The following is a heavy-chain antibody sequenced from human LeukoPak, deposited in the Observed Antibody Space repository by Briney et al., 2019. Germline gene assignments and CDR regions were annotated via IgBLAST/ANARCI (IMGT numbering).Heavy chain of an antibody. J-gene: IGHJ4*02. Sequence: SETLSLTCTVSGGSISSSSYYWGWIRQPPGKGLEWIGSIHYSGSTYYNPSLKSRVTISLDTSKNQFSLKLSSVTAADTAVYYCARQRSVSSPTLLAKYYYGSGSSSPFDYWGQGTLVTVSS. CDR2: IHYSGST. CDR1: GGSISSSSYY. V-gene: IGHV4-39*01. CDR3: ARQRSVSSPTLLAKYYYGSGSSSPFDY. D-gene: IGHD3-10*01.